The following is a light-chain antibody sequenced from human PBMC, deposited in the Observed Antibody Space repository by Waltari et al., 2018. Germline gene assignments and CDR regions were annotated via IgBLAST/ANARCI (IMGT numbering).Light chain of an antibody. V-gene: IGKV3-20*01. Sequence: ELVLTQSPGTLSLYPGARATLSCRPSQSVRSSYLAWYQQKPGQAPRLLIHDASRSATGIPDRFSGSGSGTDFTLTITGLEPEDFAVYYCQQYGNSPWTFAQGTKVEIK. CDR2: DAS. CDR3: QQYGNSPWT. J-gene: IGKJ1*01. CDR1: QSVRSSY.